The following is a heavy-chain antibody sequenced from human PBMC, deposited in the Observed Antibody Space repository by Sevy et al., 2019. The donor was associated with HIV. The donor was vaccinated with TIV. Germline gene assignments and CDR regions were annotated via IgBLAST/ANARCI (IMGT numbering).Heavy chain of an antibody. Sequence: ASVKVSCKTSGYAFMSYGVTWVRQAPGQGLEWMGWIGVYNGNANSAQKFRDRVTMTTDTSTSTAHMELTNPRSDDTAVYYCARVPTYYYGSATYFDHWGQGTLVTVSS. D-gene: IGHD3-10*01. CDR3: ARVPTYYYGSATYFDH. V-gene: IGHV1-18*01. CDR1: GYAFMSYG. CDR2: IGVYNGNA. J-gene: IGHJ4*02.